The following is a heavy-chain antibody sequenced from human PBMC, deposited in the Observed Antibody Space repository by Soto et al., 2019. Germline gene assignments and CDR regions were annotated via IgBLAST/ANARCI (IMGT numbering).Heavy chain of an antibody. Sequence: QVQLVQSGAEVKQPGASVKVSCKASGYTFTSYDINWVRQATGQGLEWMGWMNTNSGNTGYAQKFQGRVTMPRNTFISTGYMELNSLRYDDRAVYYGARGYELRFLECYPDWFDPWGQGTLNTVSS. J-gene: IGHJ5*02. V-gene: IGHV1-8*01. CDR2: MNTNSGNT. D-gene: IGHD3-3*01. CDR1: GYTFTSYD. CDR3: ARGYELRFLECYPDWFDP.